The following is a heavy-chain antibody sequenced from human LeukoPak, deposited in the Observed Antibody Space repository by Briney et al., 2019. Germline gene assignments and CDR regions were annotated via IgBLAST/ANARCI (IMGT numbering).Heavy chain of an antibody. D-gene: IGHD3-22*01. Sequence: GASVKVSCKASGGTFSSYAISWVRQAPGQGLEWMGGIIPIFGTANYAQKFQGRVTITADESTSTAYMELSSLRSEDTAVYYCARGNYYDSGGYYSSPYNWFDPWGQGTLVTVSS. CDR1: GGTFSSYA. J-gene: IGHJ5*02. V-gene: IGHV1-69*13. CDR2: IIPIFGTA. CDR3: ARGNYYDSGGYYSSPYNWFDP.